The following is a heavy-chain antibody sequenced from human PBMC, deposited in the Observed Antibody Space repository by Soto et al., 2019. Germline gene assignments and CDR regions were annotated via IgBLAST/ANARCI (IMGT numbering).Heavy chain of an antibody. CDR3: ARCTVDTIVTSGWCHYLDP. CDR2: VSGSGGTT. Sequence: EVQLLDSGGGLVQPGGSLGLSCAPLGFTFSSFAMVWVRQAPGKGLEWVSAVSGSGGTTYYADSVRGRFTISRDNSKNTLYLQITSLRAEDTAIYFCARCTVDTIVTSGWCHYLDPWGKGTLVTVSS. J-gene: IGHJ5*02. V-gene: IGHV3-23*01. D-gene: IGHD6-19*01. CDR1: GFTFSSFA.